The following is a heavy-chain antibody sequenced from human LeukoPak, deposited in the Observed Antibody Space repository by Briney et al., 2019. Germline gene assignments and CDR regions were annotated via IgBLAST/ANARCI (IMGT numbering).Heavy chain of an antibody. CDR1: GFTFSNAW. CDR2: IKSKTDGGTT. CDR3: TTDLKWELRSDY. J-gene: IGHJ4*02. Sequence: PGGSLRLSCAASGFTFSNAWMSWVRQAPGKGLEWVGRIKSKTDGGTTDYAEPVKGRFTISRDDSKNTQDLQMNSLRTEYTVVYYCTTDLKWELRSDYWGQGTLVTVSS. V-gene: IGHV3-15*01. D-gene: IGHD1-26*01.